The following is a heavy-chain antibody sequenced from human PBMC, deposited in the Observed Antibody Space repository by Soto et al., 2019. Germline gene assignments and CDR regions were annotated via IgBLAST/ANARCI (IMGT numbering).Heavy chain of an antibody. CDR1: GYTLTELS. D-gene: IGHD1-26*01. Sequence: VASVKVSCKVSGYTLTELSMHWVRQAPGKGLEWMGGFDPEDGETIYAQKFQGRVTMTEDTSTDTAYMGLSSLRSEDTAVYYCATSGGSYPDAFDIWGQGTMVTVSS. V-gene: IGHV1-24*01. CDR3: ATSGGSYPDAFDI. J-gene: IGHJ3*02. CDR2: FDPEDGET.